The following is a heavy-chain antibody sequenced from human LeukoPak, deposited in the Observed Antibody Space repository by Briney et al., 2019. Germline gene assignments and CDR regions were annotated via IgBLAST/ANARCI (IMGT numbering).Heavy chain of an antibody. J-gene: IGHJ3*01. D-gene: IGHD3-3*01. Sequence: GGSLRLSCAGSRFTFSSYWMTWVRQAPGKGLQWVANIKQDGSEKNYVDSGKGRFTISRDNAKNLLYLEMNSLRAEDTAVYYCVRDQADFWSGYSLDTFDVWGQGTTVAVSS. CDR2: IKQDGSEK. CDR3: VRDQADFWSGYSLDTFDV. CDR1: RFTFSSYW. V-gene: IGHV3-7*01.